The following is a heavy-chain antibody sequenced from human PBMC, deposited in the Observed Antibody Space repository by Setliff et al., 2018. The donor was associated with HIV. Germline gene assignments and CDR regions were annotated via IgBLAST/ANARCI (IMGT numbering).Heavy chain of an antibody. CDR1: GYSISSGNY. Sequence: PSETLSLTCVVSGYSISSGNYWGWIRQPPGKGLEWIGSIAYTGSGYYNSSLKSRVTISVDTSRNECSLKLTSVTAADTAVYYCAREVRWELPQGFDHWGQGSQVTVSS. CDR2: IAYTGSG. V-gene: IGHV4-38-2*02. D-gene: IGHD1-26*01. J-gene: IGHJ4*02. CDR3: AREVRWELPQGFDH.